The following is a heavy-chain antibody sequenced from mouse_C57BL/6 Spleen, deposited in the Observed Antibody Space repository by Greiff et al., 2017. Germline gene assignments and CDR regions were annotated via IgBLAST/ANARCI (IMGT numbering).Heavy chain of an antibody. D-gene: IGHD2-1*01. V-gene: IGHV5-16*01. CDR1: GFTFSDYY. CDR2: INYDGSST. J-gene: IGHJ1*03. CDR3: ARDGNAWYFGV. Sequence: DVKLVESEGGLVQPGSSMKLSCTASGFTFSDYYMAWVRQVPEKGLEWVANINYDGSSTYYLDSLKSRFIISRDNAKNILYLQMSSLKSEDTATYYCARDGNAWYFGVWGTGTTVTVSS.